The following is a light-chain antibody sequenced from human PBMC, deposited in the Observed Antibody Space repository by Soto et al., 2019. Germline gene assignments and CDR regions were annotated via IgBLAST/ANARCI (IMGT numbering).Light chain of an antibody. CDR2: GNS. V-gene: IGLV1-40*01. CDR1: SSNIGAGYD. J-gene: IGLJ1*01. CDR3: QSYCRSLSYC. Sequence: QSVLTQPPSVSGAPGQRVTISCTGSSSNIGAGYDVHWYQQLPGTAPKLLIYGNSNRPSGVPDRFSGSKSGTSASLAITGLQAEDGADYFWQSYCRSLSYCFRTGTKLTVL.